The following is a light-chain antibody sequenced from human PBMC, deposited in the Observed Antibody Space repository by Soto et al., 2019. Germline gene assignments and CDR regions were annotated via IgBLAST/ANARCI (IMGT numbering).Light chain of an antibody. CDR1: SSDVGSYNL. J-gene: IGLJ1*01. CDR2: DGS. V-gene: IGLV2-23*01. CDR3: CSYAGDKTYV. Sequence: QSALSQPASVSGSPGQSITISCTVISSDVGSYNLVSWYQQHPGKVPKLMIYDGSKRPSGVSDRFSGSQSGTTASLTVSGLQAEDEADYYCCSYAGDKTYVFGSGTKLTVL.